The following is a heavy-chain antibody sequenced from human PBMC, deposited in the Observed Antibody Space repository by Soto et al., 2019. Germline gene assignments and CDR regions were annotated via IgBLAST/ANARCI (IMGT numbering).Heavy chain of an antibody. CDR3: ARLSDGDYPDY. V-gene: IGHV4-39*01. CDR2: IYYSGST. J-gene: IGHJ4*02. Sequence: QLQLQESGPGLVKPSETLSLTCTVSGGSISSSSYYWGWIRQPPGKGLEWIGSIYYSGSTYYNPSLKSRVTISVDTSKNQFSLKLSSVTAADTAVYYCARLSDGDYPDYWGQGTLVTVSS. D-gene: IGHD4-17*01. CDR1: GGSISSSSYY.